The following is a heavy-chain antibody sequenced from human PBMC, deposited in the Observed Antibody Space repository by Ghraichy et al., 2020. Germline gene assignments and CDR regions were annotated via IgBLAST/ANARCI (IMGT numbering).Heavy chain of an antibody. Sequence: GGSLRLSCAASGFTFSSYWMSWVRQAPGKGLEWVANIKQDGSEKYYVDSVKGRFTISRDNAKNSLYLQMNSLRAEDTAVYYCARDSSLYSWIADYWGQGTLVTVSS. CDR2: IKQDGSEK. CDR1: GFTFSSYW. CDR3: ARDSSLYSWIADY. D-gene: IGHD1-20*01. J-gene: IGHJ4*02. V-gene: IGHV3-7*01.